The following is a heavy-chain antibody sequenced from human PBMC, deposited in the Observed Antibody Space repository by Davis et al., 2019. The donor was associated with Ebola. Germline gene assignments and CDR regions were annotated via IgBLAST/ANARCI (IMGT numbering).Heavy chain of an antibody. V-gene: IGHV3-9*01. CDR3: VKDGAYCGGDCPWDAFDL. CDR2: ISWNSGRI. CDR1: GFIFDDYA. J-gene: IGHJ3*01. Sequence: SLKISCAASGFIFDDYAMYWVRQAPGKGLEWVPGISWNSGRIVYAASVKGRFTISRDNAKNSLYLQMNSLRAEDTALYYCVKDGAYCGGDCPWDAFDLWGQGTMVTVSS. D-gene: IGHD2-21*02.